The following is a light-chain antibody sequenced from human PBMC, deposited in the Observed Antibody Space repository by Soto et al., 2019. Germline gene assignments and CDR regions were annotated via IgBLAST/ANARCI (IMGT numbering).Light chain of an antibody. CDR1: SSDIGAGYD. CDR3: QSYDSSLSSSV. CDR2: DNT. V-gene: IGLV1-40*01. Sequence: QSVLTQPPSVSGAPGQRGTISCTGSSSDIGAGYDVHWYQQLPGTAPKLLIYDNTNRPSGVPDRFSGSKSGTSASLAITGLQAEDEADYYCQSYDSSLSSSVFGTGTRSPS. J-gene: IGLJ1*01.